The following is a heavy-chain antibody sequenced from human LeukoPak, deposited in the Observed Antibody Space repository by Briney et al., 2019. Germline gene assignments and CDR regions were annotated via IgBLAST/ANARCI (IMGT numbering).Heavy chain of an antibody. CDR2: ISACYCNT. Sequence: AAVKVSCKASGYTFTSYGISWVGQAPGQGGEGMGWISACYCNTNYAQHLQGRVTMTTDTSPSTAYMELRSLRSDDTAVYYCARRLSSSPLRYFDWYHMDVWGKGTTVTVSS. D-gene: IGHD3-9*01. CDR3: ARRLSSSPLRYFDWYHMDV. CDR1: GYTFTSYG. V-gene: IGHV1-18*01. J-gene: IGHJ6*03.